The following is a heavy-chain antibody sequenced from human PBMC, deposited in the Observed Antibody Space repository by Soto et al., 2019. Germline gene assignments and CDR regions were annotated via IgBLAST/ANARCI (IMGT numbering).Heavy chain of an antibody. J-gene: IGHJ5*02. D-gene: IGHD5-18*01. Sequence: PSETLSLTCPVSGCSISSYYWSWIRQPPGKGLEWIGYIYYSGSTNYNPSLKSRVTISVDTSKNQFSLKLSSVTAADTAVYYCARVGYSYGIDNWFDPWGQGTLVTVSS. CDR1: GCSISSYY. V-gene: IGHV4-59*01. CDR3: ARVGYSYGIDNWFDP. CDR2: IYYSGST.